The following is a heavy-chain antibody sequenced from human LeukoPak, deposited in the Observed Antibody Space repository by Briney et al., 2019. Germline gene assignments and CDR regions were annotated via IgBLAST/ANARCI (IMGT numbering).Heavy chain of an antibody. CDR3: AKQADTPMLIWSFTDY. Sequence: VGSLRLSCEASGFTFSRYSLTWVRQAPGKGLEWVSSISSSSSYIYYADSVKGRFTISRDNAKNSLFLQMNSLRAEDTTLYYCAKQADTPMLIWSFTDYWGQGTLVTVSS. CDR2: ISSSSSYI. CDR1: GFTFSRYS. D-gene: IGHD5-18*01. J-gene: IGHJ4*02. V-gene: IGHV3-21*01.